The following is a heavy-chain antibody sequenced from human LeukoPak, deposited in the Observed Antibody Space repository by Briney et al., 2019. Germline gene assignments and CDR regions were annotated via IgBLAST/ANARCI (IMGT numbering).Heavy chain of an antibody. J-gene: IGHJ4*02. CDR3: ARAQLPGIAVAGHDY. D-gene: IGHD6-19*01. CDR2: INPNSGGT. V-gene: IGHV1-2*02. CDR1: GYTLTGYY. Sequence: ASAKVSCKASGYTLTGYYMHWVRQAPGQGLEWMGWINPNSGGTNYAQKFQGRVTMTRDTSISTAYMELSRLRSDDTAVYYCARAQLPGIAVAGHDYWGQGTLVTVSS.